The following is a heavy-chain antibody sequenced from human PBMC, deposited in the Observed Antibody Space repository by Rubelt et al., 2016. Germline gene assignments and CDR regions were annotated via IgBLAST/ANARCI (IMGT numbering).Heavy chain of an antibody. V-gene: IGHV4-31*03. CDR2: IYYSGST. CDR3: ARADSSGPRGDAFDI. CDR1: GGSISSSSYY. Sequence: QLQLQESGPGLVKPSETLSLTCTVSGGSISSSSYYWGWIRQPPGKGLEWIGYIYYSGSTYYNPSLKSRVTISVDTSKNQLSLKLSCVTAADTAVYYCARADSSGPRGDAFDIWGQGTMVTVSS. J-gene: IGHJ3*02. D-gene: IGHD3-22*01.